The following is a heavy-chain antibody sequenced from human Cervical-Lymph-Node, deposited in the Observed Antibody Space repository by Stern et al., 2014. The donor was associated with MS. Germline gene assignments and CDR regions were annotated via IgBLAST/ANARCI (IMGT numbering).Heavy chain of an antibody. V-gene: IGHV5-51*01. CDR2: IYPGDADT. CDR3: ARQSCSSTSCLNYGMDV. D-gene: IGHD2-2*01. Sequence: EVQLVQSGAEVKKPGASLKISCKGSGYSFTSYWIGWVRQVPGKGLEWMGFIYPGDADTRYSPSFQGQVSISADKSISTAYLQWSSLKASDTAMYYCARQSCSSTSCLNYGMDVWGQGTTVTVSS. J-gene: IGHJ6*02. CDR1: GYSFTSYW.